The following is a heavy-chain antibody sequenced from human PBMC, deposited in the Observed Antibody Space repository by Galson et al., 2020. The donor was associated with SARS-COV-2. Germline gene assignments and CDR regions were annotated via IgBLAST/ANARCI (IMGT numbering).Heavy chain of an antibody. V-gene: IGHV5-51*01. Sequence: KLGESLKISCKGSGYIFTNYWIGWVRPMPGKDLGLIGIINPRDSETTYSPSFQGQVTISADKTITTAYLQGSSLKASATAMYYCAGHRYCSSKSRQPSPGIDYWGKGTLVTGSS. CDR3: AGHRYCSSKSRQPSPGIDY. J-gene: IGHJ4*02. D-gene: IGHD2-2*01. CDR1: GYIFTNYW. CDR2: INPRDSET.